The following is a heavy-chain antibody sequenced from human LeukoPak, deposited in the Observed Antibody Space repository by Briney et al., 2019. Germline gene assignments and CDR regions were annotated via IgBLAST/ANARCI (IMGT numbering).Heavy chain of an antibody. D-gene: IGHD3-9*01. Sequence: PGGSLRLSCAASGFTFSSYAMSWVRQAPGKGLEWVSVIYSGGSTYYADSVKGRFTISRDNSKNTLYLQMNSLRAEDTAVYYCARTGYANNWFDPWGQGTPVTVSS. CDR2: IYSGGST. CDR1: GFTFSSYA. J-gene: IGHJ5*02. V-gene: IGHV3-53*01. CDR3: ARTGYANNWFDP.